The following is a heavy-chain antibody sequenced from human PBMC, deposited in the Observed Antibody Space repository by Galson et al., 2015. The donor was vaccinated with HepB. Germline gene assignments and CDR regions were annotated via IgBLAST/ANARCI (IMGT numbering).Heavy chain of an antibody. V-gene: IGHV3-33*08. CDR1: GFTFSSYG. CDR2: IWYDGSNK. Sequence: SLRLSCAASGFTFSSYGMHWVRQAPGKGLEWVAVIWYDGSNKYYADSVKGRFTISRDNSKNTLYLQMNSLRAEDTAVYYCARQYEMGPGRTYGMDVWGQGTTVTVSS. CDR3: ARQYEMGPGRTYGMDV. D-gene: IGHD2-8*01. J-gene: IGHJ6*02.